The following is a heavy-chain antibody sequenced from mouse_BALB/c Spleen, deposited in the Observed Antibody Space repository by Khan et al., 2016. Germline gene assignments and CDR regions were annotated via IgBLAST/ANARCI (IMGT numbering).Heavy chain of an antibody. Sequence: EVQLQESGPDLVKPGASVKMSCKASGYTFTNYVMHWVQQKPGQGIEWIGYVNPYSDGTKYNEKFKDRATLTSDTSSSTAYMELSSLTSEDSAVYYCARDFYDGYYRYYAMDYWGQGISVTVSS. D-gene: IGHD2-3*01. CDR2: VNPYSDGT. CDR1: GYTFTNYV. J-gene: IGHJ4*01. CDR3: ARDFYDGYYRYYAMDY. V-gene: IGHV1S136*01.